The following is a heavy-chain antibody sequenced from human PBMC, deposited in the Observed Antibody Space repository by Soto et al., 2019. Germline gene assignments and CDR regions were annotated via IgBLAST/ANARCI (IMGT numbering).Heavy chain of an antibody. V-gene: IGHV3-23*01. CDR2: ISGSGGST. CDR1: GFTFSSYA. J-gene: IGHJ5*02. CDR3: AKASGYSSGWYAYNWFDP. Sequence: GGSLRLSCAASGFTFSSYAMSWVRQAPGKGLEWVSAISGSGGSTYYADSVKGRFTISRDNSKNTLYLQMNSLRAEDTAVYYCAKASGYSSGWYAYNWFDPWGQGTLVTVSS. D-gene: IGHD6-19*01.